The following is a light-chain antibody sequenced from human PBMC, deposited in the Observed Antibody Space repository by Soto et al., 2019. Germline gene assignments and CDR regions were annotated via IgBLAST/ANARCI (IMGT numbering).Light chain of an antibody. Sequence: EIVMTQSPATLSVSPGERATLSCRASQRVSSNLAWYQQKPGQAPRLLIYGAFTWATGIPATFSGSGSGTYFTLTISSLQSEDFAVYYCQQYNNWPRTFGQGTKVDIK. V-gene: IGKV3-15*01. CDR1: QRVSSN. CDR3: QQYNNWPRT. CDR2: GAF. J-gene: IGKJ1*01.